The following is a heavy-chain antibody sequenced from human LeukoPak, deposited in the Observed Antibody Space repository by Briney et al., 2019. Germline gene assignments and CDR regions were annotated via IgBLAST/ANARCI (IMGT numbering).Heavy chain of an antibody. CDR2: IIPIFGTA. V-gene: IGHV1-69*05. CDR3: ARGDGNNAFDI. CDR1: GGTFSSYA. D-gene: IGHD4-23*01. Sequence: SVKVSCKASGGTFSSYAISWVRQAPGQGLEWMGRIIPIFGTANYAQEFQGRVTITTDESTSTAYMELSSLRSEDTAVYYCARGDGNNAFDIWGQGTMVTVSS. J-gene: IGHJ3*02.